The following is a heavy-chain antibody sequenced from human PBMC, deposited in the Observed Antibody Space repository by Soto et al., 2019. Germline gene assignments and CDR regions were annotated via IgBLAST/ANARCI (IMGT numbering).Heavy chain of an antibody. CDR2: INHSGST. Sequence: QVQLQQWGAGLLKPSETLSLTCAVYGGSFSGYYWSWIRQPPGKGPEWIGEINHSGSTNYNPSLKSRVTISVDTSKNQFSLKLSSVTAADTAVYYCARQRVTTKYFQHWGQGTLVTVSS. D-gene: IGHD5-18*01. CDR1: GGSFSGYY. V-gene: IGHV4-34*01. CDR3: ARQRVTTKYFQH. J-gene: IGHJ1*01.